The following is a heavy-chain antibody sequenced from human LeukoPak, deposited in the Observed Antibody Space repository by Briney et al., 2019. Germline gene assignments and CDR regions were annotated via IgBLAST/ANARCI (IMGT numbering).Heavy chain of an antibody. CDR1: GFTFSSYT. V-gene: IGHV3-21*01. CDR2: ISSSSSYI. D-gene: IGHD3-3*01. J-gene: IGHJ5*02. CDR3: ARDSLWSGYYPYNWFDP. Sequence: GGSLRLXCAASGFTFSSYTMNWVRQAPGKGLEWVSSISSSSSYIYYADSVKGRFTISRDNAKNSLYLQMNSLRADDTAVYYCARDSLWSGYYPYNWFDPWGQGTLVTVSS.